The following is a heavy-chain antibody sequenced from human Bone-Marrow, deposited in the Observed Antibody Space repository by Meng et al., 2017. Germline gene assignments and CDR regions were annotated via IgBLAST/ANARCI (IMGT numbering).Heavy chain of an antibody. CDR2: IYNCDSR. D-gene: IGHD4-11*01. J-gene: IGHJ4*02. CDR3: ARAEAPTVTTFGY. CDR1: GFTFSSYA. Sequence: VQVGESGGGVVQPGRSLSLSCAASGFTFSSYAMHWVRQAPGKGLEWVSVIYNCDSRYYAESMKGRFTISRHTSNNTLYLQMNSLRAEDTAVYYCARAEAPTVTTFGYWGQGTLVTVSS. V-gene: IGHV3-NL1*01.